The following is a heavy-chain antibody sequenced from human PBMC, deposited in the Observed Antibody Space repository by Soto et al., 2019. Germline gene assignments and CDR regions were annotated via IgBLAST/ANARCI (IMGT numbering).Heavy chain of an antibody. CDR2: INPSGGIT. D-gene: IGHD2-2*01. J-gene: IGHJ4*02. V-gene: IGHV1-46*01. Sequence: QVQLVQSGGEVKKPGASVKISCKASGYTFTTVYMHWVRQAPGQGLEWMGLINPSGGITNYAQTFQGRVTMTRDTSTSTVYMELSSLRSEDTAVYYCARRFCNSNSCYYFDYWGQGTLVTVSS. CDR3: ARRFCNSNSCYYFDY. CDR1: GYTFTTVY.